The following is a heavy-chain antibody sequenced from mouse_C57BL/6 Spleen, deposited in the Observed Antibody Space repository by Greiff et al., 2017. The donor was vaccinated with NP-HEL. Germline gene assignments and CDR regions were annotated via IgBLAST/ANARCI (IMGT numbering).Heavy chain of an antibody. J-gene: IGHJ3*01. CDR3: ARHEDNYYGSSYGCFAY. V-gene: IGHV1-62-2*01. CDR1: GYTFTEYT. D-gene: IGHD1-1*01. CDR2: FYPGSGSI. Sequence: VQLQQSGAELVKPGASVKLSCKASGYTFTEYTIHWVKQRSGQGLEWIGWFYPGSGSIKYNEKFKDKATLTADKSSSTVCMELSRLTSEDSAVYFCARHEDNYYGSSYGCFAYWGQGTLVTVSA.